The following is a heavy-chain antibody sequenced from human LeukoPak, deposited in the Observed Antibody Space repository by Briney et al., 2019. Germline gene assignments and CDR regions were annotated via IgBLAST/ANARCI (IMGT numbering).Heavy chain of an antibody. D-gene: IGHD1-26*01. Sequence: ASVKVSCKASGGTFSSYAISWVRQAHGQGLEWMGGITPIFGTANYAQKFQGRVTITTDESTSTAYMELSSLRSEDTAVYYCASIGGGATPTFDYWGQGTLVTVSS. V-gene: IGHV1-69*05. CDR2: ITPIFGTA. CDR1: GGTFSSYA. J-gene: IGHJ4*02. CDR3: ASIGGGATPTFDY.